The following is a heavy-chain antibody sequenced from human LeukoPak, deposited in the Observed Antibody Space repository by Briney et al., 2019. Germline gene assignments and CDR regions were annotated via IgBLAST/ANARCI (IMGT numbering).Heavy chain of an antibody. J-gene: IGHJ3*02. CDR3: ARGYYDSSGYYYDAFDI. CDR1: GGSFSGYY. D-gene: IGHD3-22*01. CDR2: VNHSGST. Sequence: SETLSLTCAVYGGSFSGYYWSWIRQPPGKGLEWIGEVNHSGSTNYNPSLKSRVTISVDTPKNQFSLKLSSVTAADTAVYYCARGYYDSSGYYYDAFDIWGQGTMVTVSS. V-gene: IGHV4-34*01.